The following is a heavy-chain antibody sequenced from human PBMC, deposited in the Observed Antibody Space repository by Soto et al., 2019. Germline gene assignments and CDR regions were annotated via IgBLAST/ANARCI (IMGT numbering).Heavy chain of an antibody. CDR2: IYYNRQT. Sequence: SETLSLTCTVSGASISSSYWSWIRQTPEKTLEWIGYIYYNRQTDYNPSLKSRLTISVDTSKSQVSLKLTSVAAADTAVYFCARYPRLDCWGQGTQVTVSS. CDR3: ARYPRLDC. V-gene: IGHV4-59*01. J-gene: IGHJ4*02. CDR1: GASISSSY.